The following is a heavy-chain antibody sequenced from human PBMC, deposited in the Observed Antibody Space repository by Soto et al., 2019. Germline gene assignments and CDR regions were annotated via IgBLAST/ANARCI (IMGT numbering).Heavy chain of an antibody. D-gene: IGHD3-9*01. Sequence: SETLSLTCTVSGGSISSSSYYWGWIRQPPGKGLEWIGSIYYSGSTYYNPSLKSRVTISVDTSKNQFSLKLSSVTAADTAVYYCASSYYDILTGYYNPADYLGQGNLVNGSS. CDR2: IYYSGST. J-gene: IGHJ4*02. CDR3: ASSYYDILTGYYNPADY. CDR1: GGSISSSSYY. V-gene: IGHV4-39*07.